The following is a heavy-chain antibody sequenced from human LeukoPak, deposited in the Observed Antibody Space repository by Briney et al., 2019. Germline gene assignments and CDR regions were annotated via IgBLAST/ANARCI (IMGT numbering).Heavy chain of an antibody. Sequence: ASVKVSCKASGGTFSSYAISWVRQAPGQGLEWMGGIIPIFGTANYAQKFQGRVTITADESTSTAYMELSSLRSEDTAVYYCARAQPPFTMEASAFDIWGQGTMVTVSS. CDR2: IIPIFGTA. V-gene: IGHV1-69*13. J-gene: IGHJ3*02. D-gene: IGHD3-10*01. CDR1: GGTFSSYA. CDR3: ARAQPPFTMEASAFDI.